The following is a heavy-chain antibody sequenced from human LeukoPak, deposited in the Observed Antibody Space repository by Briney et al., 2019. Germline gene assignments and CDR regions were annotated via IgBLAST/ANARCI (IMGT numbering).Heavy chain of an antibody. CDR3: AKLGGQEVHNYYVAV. CDR1: GFTFSSYA. CDR2: IIDNGYIT. J-gene: IGHJ6*03. D-gene: IGHD3-16*01. Sequence: GGSLRLSCAASGFTFSSYAMSWVRQAPGKGLEWVSGIIDNGYITYYANSVRGRFTISRDNSKNTMFLQMNSLRAEDTAVYYCAKLGGQEVHNYYVAVWGKGTTVAVSS. V-gene: IGHV3-23*01.